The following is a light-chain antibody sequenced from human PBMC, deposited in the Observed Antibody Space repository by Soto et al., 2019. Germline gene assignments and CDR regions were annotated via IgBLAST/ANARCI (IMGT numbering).Light chain of an antibody. Sequence: DTVLTQSPGTLSLTSGERATLSCRASQSISGTYLAWYQQKPGQAPRLLIYSASTRATGIPDRFSGSGSGTDFTLTISRLEPEDFAVYYCQRYGTSPSTFGRGTKVEIK. CDR3: QRYGTSPST. CDR2: SAS. CDR1: QSISGTY. J-gene: IGKJ1*01. V-gene: IGKV3-20*01.